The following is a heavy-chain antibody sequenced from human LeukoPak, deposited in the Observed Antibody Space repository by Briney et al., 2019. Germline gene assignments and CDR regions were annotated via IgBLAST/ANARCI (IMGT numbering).Heavy chain of an antibody. CDR1: GYTFTGYY. D-gene: IGHD5-12*01. V-gene: IGHV1-2*06. CDR2: INPNSGGT. Sequence: ASVKVSCKASGYTFTGYYMHWVRQAPGQGLEWMGRINPNSGGTNYAQKFQGRVTMTRDTSISTAYMELSRLRFDDTAVYYCARDAGNIYSGYDPNWFDPWGQGTLVTVSS. J-gene: IGHJ5*02. CDR3: ARDAGNIYSGYDPNWFDP.